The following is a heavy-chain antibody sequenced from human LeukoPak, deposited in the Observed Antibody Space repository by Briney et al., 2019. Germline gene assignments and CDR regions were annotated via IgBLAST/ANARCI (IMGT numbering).Heavy chain of an antibody. Sequence: GASVKVSCKASGGTFSSYAISWVRQAPGQGLKWMGRIIPIFGIANYAQKFQGRVTITADKSTSTAYMELSSLRSEGTAVYYCASERDQLLLRYYYYYYGMDVWGQGTTVTVSS. J-gene: IGHJ6*02. CDR1: GGTFSSYA. CDR3: ASERDQLLLRYYYYYYGMDV. V-gene: IGHV1-69*04. D-gene: IGHD2-2*01. CDR2: IIPIFGIA.